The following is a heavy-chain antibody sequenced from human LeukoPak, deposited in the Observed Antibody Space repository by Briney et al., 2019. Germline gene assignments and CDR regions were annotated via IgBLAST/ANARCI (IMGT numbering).Heavy chain of an antibody. Sequence: RPGGSLRLSCTASGFTFSSYSMNWVRQAPGEGLEWVSSISSSSSYIYYADSVKGRFTISRDNAKNSLYLQMNSLRAEDTAVYYCATQRDGYSHDAFDIWGQGTMVTVSS. CDR2: ISSSSSYI. CDR3: ATQRDGYSHDAFDI. V-gene: IGHV3-21*01. J-gene: IGHJ3*02. D-gene: IGHD5-24*01. CDR1: GFTFSSYS.